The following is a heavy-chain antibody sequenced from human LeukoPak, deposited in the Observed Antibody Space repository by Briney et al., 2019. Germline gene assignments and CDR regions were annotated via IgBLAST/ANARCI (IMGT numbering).Heavy chain of an antibody. CDR2: MHAGNGNT. Sequence: ASVKVSCKASGYRFISHYIHWVRQAPGQGPEWLGWMHAGNGNTRYPEKFEGRVTMTRDTSSNTASMDLTSLRSDDTAVYYCAREGSYCVGGDCYCFEFRGQGTLVTVSS. CDR3: AREGSYCVGGDCYCFEF. CDR1: GYRFISHY. V-gene: IGHV1-2*02. J-gene: IGHJ4*02. D-gene: IGHD2-21*02.